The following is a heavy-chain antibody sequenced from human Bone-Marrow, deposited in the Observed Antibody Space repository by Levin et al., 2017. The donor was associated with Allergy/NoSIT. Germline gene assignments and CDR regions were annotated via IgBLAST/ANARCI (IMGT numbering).Heavy chain of an antibody. D-gene: IGHD3-9*01. CDR2: ISGHNGNT. CDR1: GYTFTSYG. Sequence: GASVKVSCKASGYTFTSYGISWVRQAPGQGLEWMGWISGHNGNTDYAQKVQGRVTMTTDTSTSTAYMELRSLRSDDTAVYYCARDPSYDVLTGYPNPVFDYWGQGALVTVSS. V-gene: IGHV1-18*01. CDR3: ARDPSYDVLTGYPNPVFDY. J-gene: IGHJ4*02.